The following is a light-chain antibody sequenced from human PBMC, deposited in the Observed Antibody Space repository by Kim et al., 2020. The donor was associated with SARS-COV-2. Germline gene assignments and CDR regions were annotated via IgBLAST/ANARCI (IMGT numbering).Light chain of an antibody. Sequence: DIQMTQSPPSLSTSVGDRVTITCRASQDIRDELAWFQQKPGKAPKPLIYAASGLPSGVPSKFSGSGSGTDFTLTISSLQPEDFATYYCQQYKSYPLTFGGGTKVDIK. V-gene: IGKV1-16*02. CDR1: QDIRDE. CDR2: AAS. J-gene: IGKJ4*01. CDR3: QQYKSYPLT.